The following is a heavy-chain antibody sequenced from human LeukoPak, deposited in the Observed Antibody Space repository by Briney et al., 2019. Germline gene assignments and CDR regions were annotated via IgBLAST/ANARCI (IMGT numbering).Heavy chain of an antibody. J-gene: IGHJ4*02. CDR2: ISAYNGNT. D-gene: IGHD1-26*01. CDR1: GYTFTSYG. V-gene: IGHV1-18*01. Sequence: ASLKLSCKASGYTFTSYGTSWVRQTPGQGLEWMGWISAYNGNTNYAQKLQGRVTMTTDTSTSTAYMELRSLRSADKAVSYCARGTAGSGSYYLDYWGQGTLVTVSS. CDR3: ARGTAGSGSYYLDY.